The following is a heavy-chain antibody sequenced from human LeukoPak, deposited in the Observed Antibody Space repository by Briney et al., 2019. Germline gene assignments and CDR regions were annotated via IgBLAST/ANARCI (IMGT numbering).Heavy chain of an antibody. CDR3: AKVDTAMALVGMDV. CDR2: ISGSGGST. D-gene: IGHD5-18*01. Sequence: PGGSLRLSCAASGFTFSSYALSWVRQAPGKGLEWVSAISGSGGSTYYADSVKGRFTISRDNSKNTLYLQMNSLRAEDTAVYYCAKVDTAMALVGMDVWGQGTTVTVSS. CDR1: GFTFSSYA. V-gene: IGHV3-23*01. J-gene: IGHJ6*02.